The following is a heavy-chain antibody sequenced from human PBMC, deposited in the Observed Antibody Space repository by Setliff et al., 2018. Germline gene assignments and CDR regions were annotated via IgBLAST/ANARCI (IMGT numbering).Heavy chain of an antibody. Sequence: ASVKVSCKASGYAFTTYGISWVRQAPGQGLEWMGWISAYNGYTVYAQKFQGRVTMTTDTSTSTAYMELRSLRSDDTAVYYCARDLDYQYYYDSSGRDAFDIWGQGTMVTVSS. CDR1: GYAFTTYG. D-gene: IGHD3-22*01. CDR2: ISAYNGYT. J-gene: IGHJ3*02. V-gene: IGHV1-18*01. CDR3: ARDLDYQYYYDSSGRDAFDI.